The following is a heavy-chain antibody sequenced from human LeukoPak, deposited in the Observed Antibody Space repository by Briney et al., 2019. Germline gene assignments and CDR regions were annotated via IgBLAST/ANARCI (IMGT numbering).Heavy chain of an antibody. CDR1: GFTFNTYW. J-gene: IGHJ2*01. CDR3: ARPNYGWYFDL. D-gene: IGHD3-16*01. V-gene: IGHV3-74*01. Sequence: PGGSLRLSCAASGFTFNTYWIHWVRQAPGKGLVWVSRINSDGGSTTYADSVKGRFTISRDNAKNTLYLQMNSLRAEDTAVYYCARPNYGWYFDLWGRGTLVTVSS. CDR2: INSDGGST.